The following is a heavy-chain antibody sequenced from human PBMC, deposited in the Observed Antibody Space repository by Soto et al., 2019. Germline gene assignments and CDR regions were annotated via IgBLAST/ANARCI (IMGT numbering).Heavy chain of an antibody. D-gene: IGHD5-12*01. Sequence: GGSLRRSCAASGFTFDDYTMHWVRQAPGKGLEWVSLISWDGGSTYYADSVKGRFTISRDNSKNSLYLQMNSLRTEDTAWYYCAKDGRVEMATMTFDYWGQGPLDTVSS. CDR3: AKDGRVEMATMTFDY. CDR1: GFTFDDYT. J-gene: IGHJ4*02. V-gene: IGHV3-43*01. CDR2: ISWDGGST.